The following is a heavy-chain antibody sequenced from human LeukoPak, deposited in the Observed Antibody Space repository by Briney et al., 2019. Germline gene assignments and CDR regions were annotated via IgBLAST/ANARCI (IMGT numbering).Heavy chain of an antibody. CDR2: ISAYNGNT. CDR1: GGTFSSYA. V-gene: IGHV1-18*01. D-gene: IGHD3-16*02. Sequence: ASVKVSCKASGGTFSSYAISWVRQAPGQGLEWMGWISAYNGNTNYAQKLQGRVTMTTDTSTSTAYMELRSLRSDDTAVYYCARAGIVRYYYYYMDVWGKGTTVTISS. J-gene: IGHJ6*03. CDR3: ARAGIVRYYYYYMDV.